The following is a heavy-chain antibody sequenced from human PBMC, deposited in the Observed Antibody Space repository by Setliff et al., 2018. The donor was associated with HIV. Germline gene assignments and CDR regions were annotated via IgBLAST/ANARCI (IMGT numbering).Heavy chain of an antibody. CDR3: ARETDVSTSWFGGYYFDF. CDR2: INESGRI. V-gene: IGHV4-34*01. Sequence: PSQTLSLTCVISGGSMGSHYWNWVRQPPGKGLEWIGEINESGRINYNPSLKSRLIISVDMSKKQFSLNLISMTAADTAVYFCARETDVSTSWFGGYYFDFWGQGTVVTVSS. D-gene: IGHD3-3*01. CDR1: GGSMGSHY. J-gene: IGHJ4*02.